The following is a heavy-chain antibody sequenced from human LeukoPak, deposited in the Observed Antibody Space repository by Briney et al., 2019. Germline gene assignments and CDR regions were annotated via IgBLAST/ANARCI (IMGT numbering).Heavy chain of an antibody. J-gene: IGHJ5*02. CDR2: IKSKTDGGTT. V-gene: IGHV3-15*01. CDR1: GFTFSNAW. D-gene: IGHD3-22*01. CDR3: TTGYYYDSSGYYSPRWWFDP. Sequence: PGGSLRLSCAASGFTFSNAWMSWVRQAPGKGLEWVGRIKSKTDGGTTDYAAPVKGRFTISRDDSKNTLYLQMNSLKTEDTAVYYCTTGYYYDSSGYYSPRWWFDPWGQGTLVTVSS.